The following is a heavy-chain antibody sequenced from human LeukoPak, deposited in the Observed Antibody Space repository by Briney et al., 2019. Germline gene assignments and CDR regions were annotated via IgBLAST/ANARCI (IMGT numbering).Heavy chain of an antibody. CDR1: GFTFSTYA. D-gene: IGHD4-17*01. V-gene: IGHV3-23*01. Sequence: PGGSLRLSCAASGFTFSTYAMSWVRQAPGEGVEWVKGISTNGGSTYDADSVKGRFTISRDNSKDTLYLQMNSLRAEVTAVYYCAKVTVTTLTTTFWNYWGQGTLVTVSP. CDR2: ISTNGGST. J-gene: IGHJ4*02. CDR3: AKVTVTTLTTTFWNY.